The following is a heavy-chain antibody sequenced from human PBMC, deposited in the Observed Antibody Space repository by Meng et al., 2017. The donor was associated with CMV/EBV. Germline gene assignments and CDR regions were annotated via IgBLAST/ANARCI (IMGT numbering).Heavy chain of an antibody. J-gene: IGHJ4*02. D-gene: IGHD6-13*01. CDR2: IYTSGST. CDR3: AREMPIAAAGCFDY. V-gene: IGHV4-4*07. CDR1: GGSISSYY. Sequence: VRLQESGPGLGKPSATRSLTCTVLGGSISSYYWSWIRQPAGKGLEWIGRIYTSGSTNYNPSLKSRVTMSVDTSKNQFSLKLSSVTAADTAVYYCAREMPIAAAGCFDYWGQGTLVTVSS.